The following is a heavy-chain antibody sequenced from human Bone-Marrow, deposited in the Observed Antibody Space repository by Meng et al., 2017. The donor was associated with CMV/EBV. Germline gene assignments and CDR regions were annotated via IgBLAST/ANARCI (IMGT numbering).Heavy chain of an antibody. J-gene: IGHJ4*02. CDR2: IYWNDDK. D-gene: IGHD4-17*01. CDR3: AHITTVTSDFDY. Sequence: CTFSGFSLSTRGVGVGWIRQPPGKALEWLALIYWNDDKRYSPSLKSRLTITKDTSKNQVVLTMTNMDPVDTATYYCAHITTVTSDFDYWGQGTLVTVSS. V-gene: IGHV2-5*01. CDR1: GFSLSTRGVG.